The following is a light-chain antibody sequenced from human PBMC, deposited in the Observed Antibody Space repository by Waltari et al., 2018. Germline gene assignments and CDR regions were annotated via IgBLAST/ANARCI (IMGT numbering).Light chain of an antibody. CDR3: QVWDSTTVV. Sequence: SYELTQPLPVSVALGQTARITCGDNNIGRKTVQWYLQKPGQAPVMVIDSDSNRPSGIPERFSGSNSGNTATLTISRAQAGDEADYYCQVWDSTTVVFGGGTKLTVL. CDR1: NIGRKT. J-gene: IGLJ2*01. V-gene: IGLV3-9*01. CDR2: SDS.